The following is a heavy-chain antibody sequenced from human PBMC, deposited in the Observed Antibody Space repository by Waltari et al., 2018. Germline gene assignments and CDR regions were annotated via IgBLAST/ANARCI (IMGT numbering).Heavy chain of an antibody. CDR2: INHSGST. J-gene: IGHJ5*02. V-gene: IGHV4-34*01. CDR1: GGSFSGYY. CDR3: ARDKDLRFDP. Sequence: QVQLQQWGAGLLKPSETLSLTCAVYGGSFSGYYWSWIRQPPGKGLEWIREINHSGSTNYNPSLKSRVTISVDTSKNQFSLKLSSVTAADTAVYYWARDKDLRFDPWGQGTLVTVSS.